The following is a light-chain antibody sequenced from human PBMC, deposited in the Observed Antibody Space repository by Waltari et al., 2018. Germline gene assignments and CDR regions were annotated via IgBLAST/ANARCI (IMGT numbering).Light chain of an antibody. V-gene: IGKV3-15*01. J-gene: IGKJ4*01. CDR3: QQYKNWPPLT. Sequence: EIVMTQSPATLSVSPGERATISGRASQIVSTNLAWYQHKPGQAPRLLIYDASTRATGIPPRFSGSGSGTEFTLTISSLQPEDFAVYYCQQYKNWPPLTFGGGTKVEIK. CDR1: QIVSTN. CDR2: DAS.